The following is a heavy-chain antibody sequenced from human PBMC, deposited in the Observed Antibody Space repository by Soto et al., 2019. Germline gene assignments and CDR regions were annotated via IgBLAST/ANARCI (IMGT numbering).Heavy chain of an antibody. CDR2: IIPLHNTS. J-gene: IGHJ6*02. V-gene: IGHV1-69*08. CDR3: AIWSNWNPLYYRGMDV. D-gene: IGHD1-20*01. Sequence: SVKVSCKVSVGAFTNYSLNWVRHAPGQGLEWLGGIIPLHNTSNYSLKLLGRGSVTADISSNTVYMHLSGLTSDDTATYYCAIWSNWNPLYYRGMDVWGQGTTVTVSS. CDR1: VGAFTNYS.